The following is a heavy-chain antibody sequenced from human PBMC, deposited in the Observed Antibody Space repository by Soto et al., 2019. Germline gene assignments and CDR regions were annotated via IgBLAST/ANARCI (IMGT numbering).Heavy chain of an antibody. CDR3: AKSPYSSGWPDGGLDV. CDR1: GFIFSSYA. J-gene: IGHJ6*02. Sequence: GGSLRLSCAASGFIFSSYAMTWVRQAPGKGLEWVSTISGSGYSTYYADSVKGRFTISRDNSKNTLYVQMNSLRAEDTAIYYCAKSPYSSGWPDGGLDVWGQGTTVTVSS. V-gene: IGHV3-23*01. CDR2: ISGSGYST. D-gene: IGHD6-19*01.